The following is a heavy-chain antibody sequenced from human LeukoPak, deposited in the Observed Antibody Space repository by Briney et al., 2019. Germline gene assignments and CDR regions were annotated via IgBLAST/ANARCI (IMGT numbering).Heavy chain of an antibody. Sequence: SETLSLTCTVSGGSISSYYWGWIRQPPGKGLEWIGSIYYSGSTYYNPSLKSRVTISVDTSKNQFSLKLSSVTAADTAVYYCARHSGTNFDYWGQGTLVTVSS. CDR1: GGSISSYY. D-gene: IGHD1-7*01. J-gene: IGHJ4*02. V-gene: IGHV4-39*01. CDR2: IYYSGST. CDR3: ARHSGTNFDY.